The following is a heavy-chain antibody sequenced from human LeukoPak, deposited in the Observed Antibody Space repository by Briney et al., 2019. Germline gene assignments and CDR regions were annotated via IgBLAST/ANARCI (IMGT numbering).Heavy chain of an antibody. D-gene: IGHD1-26*01. V-gene: IGHV4-59*01. CDR3: ARSAVGVVGAADY. CDR2: IYYSGST. J-gene: IGHJ4*02. CDR1: GGSISPYY. Sequence: SETLSLTCAVSGGSISPYYWSWIRQSPEKGLEWIGYIYYSGSTNYNPSLESRVTISVDTSENQFSLKLSSVTAADAAVYYCARSAVGVVGAADYWGQGTLVTVSS.